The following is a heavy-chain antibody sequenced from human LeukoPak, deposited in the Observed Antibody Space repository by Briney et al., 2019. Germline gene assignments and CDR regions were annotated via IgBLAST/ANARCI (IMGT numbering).Heavy chain of an antibody. Sequence: GGSLRLSCAASGFTFSSYGMNWVRQAPGKGLEWVSYISSSSSTIYYAGSVKGRFTISRDNAKNSLYLQMNSLRAEDTAVYYCARDVSYDFWSGYYYYYYYMDVWGKGTTVTVSS. V-gene: IGHV3-48*01. CDR2: ISSSSSTI. J-gene: IGHJ6*03. D-gene: IGHD3-3*01. CDR3: ARDVSYDFWSGYYYYYYYMDV. CDR1: GFTFSSYG.